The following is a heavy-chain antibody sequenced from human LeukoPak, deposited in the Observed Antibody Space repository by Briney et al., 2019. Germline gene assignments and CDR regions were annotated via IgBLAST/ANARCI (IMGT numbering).Heavy chain of an antibody. Sequence: PSETLSLTCTVSGGSISSSSYYWGWIRQPPGKGLEWIGSIYYSGSAYYNPSLKSRVTISVDTSKNQFSLKLSSVTAADTAVYYCARHPFVVVINYWGQGTLVTVSS. V-gene: IGHV4-39*01. J-gene: IGHJ4*02. CDR3: ARHPFVVVINY. CDR1: GGSISSSSYY. D-gene: IGHD2-21*01. CDR2: IYYSGSA.